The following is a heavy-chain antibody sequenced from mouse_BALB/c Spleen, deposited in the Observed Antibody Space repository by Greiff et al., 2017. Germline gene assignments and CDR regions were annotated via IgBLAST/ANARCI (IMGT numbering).Heavy chain of an antibody. V-gene: IGHV2-9*02. Sequence: ESVPCLLSPSHSLSITCTVSGFSLTIYGVHWVRQPPGNGLEWLGVIWAGGSTNYNSALMSRLSISKDNSKSQVFLKMNSLQTDDTAMYYCAREVVPWFAYWGQGTLVTVSA. D-gene: IGHD1-1*02. J-gene: IGHJ3*01. CDR3: AREVVPWFAY. CDR1: GFSLTIYG. CDR2: IWAGGST.